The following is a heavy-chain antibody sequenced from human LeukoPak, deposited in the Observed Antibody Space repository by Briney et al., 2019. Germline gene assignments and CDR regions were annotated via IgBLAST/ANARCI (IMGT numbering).Heavy chain of an antibody. CDR2: IWYDGSKK. CDR1: GFTFSSYG. CDR3: ARHNTGSVDY. D-gene: IGHD2-8*02. J-gene: IGHJ4*02. V-gene: IGHV3-33*08. Sequence: GGSLRLSCAASGFTFSSYGMHWVRQAPGKGLEWVAVIWYDGSKKYYADSVKGRFTISRDNSKNTLYLEMDSLRAEDTAFYYCARHNTGSVDYWGQGTLVTVSS.